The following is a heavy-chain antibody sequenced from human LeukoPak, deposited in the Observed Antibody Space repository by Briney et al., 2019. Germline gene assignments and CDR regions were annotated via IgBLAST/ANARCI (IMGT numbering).Heavy chain of an antibody. CDR2: VYYSGST. J-gene: IGHJ4*02. CDR1: GGSISSYH. D-gene: IGHD5-18*01. Sequence: NPSETLSLTCTVSGGSISSYHWSWIRQPPGKGLEWIGYVYYSGSTNYNPSLKSRVTISVDTSKNQFSLKLSSVTAADTAVYYCVTGRGYNSYWGQGTLVTVSS. V-gene: IGHV4-59*01. CDR3: VTGRGYNSY.